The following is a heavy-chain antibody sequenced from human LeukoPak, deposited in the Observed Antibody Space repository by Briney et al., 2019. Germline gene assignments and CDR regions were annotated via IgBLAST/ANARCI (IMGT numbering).Heavy chain of an antibody. CDR2: IYHSGST. V-gene: IGHV4-30-2*01. CDR3: ARAPYYYDSSGYYYDYFDY. J-gene: IGHJ4*02. Sequence: SETLSLTCTVSGGSISGYYWSWIRQPPGKGLEWIGYIYHSGSTYYNPSLKSRVTISVDRSKNQFSLKLSSVTAADTAVYYCARAPYYYDSSGYYYDYFDYWGQGTLVTVSS. CDR1: GGSISGYY. D-gene: IGHD3-22*01.